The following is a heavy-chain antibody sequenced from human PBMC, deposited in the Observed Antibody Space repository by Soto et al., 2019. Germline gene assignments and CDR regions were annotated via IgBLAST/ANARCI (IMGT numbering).Heavy chain of an antibody. J-gene: IGHJ5*02. CDR2: INAGNGNT. CDR3: ARGYGGYFHWFDP. Sequence: QVQLVQFGAEEKKPGASVKVSCKASGYTFTSYAMHWVRQAPGQRLEWMGWINAGNGNTKYSQKFQGRVTITRDTSASTAYMDLSSLRSEDTAVYYCARGYGGYFHWFDPWGQGTLVTVSS. V-gene: IGHV1-3*05. CDR1: GYTFTSYA. D-gene: IGHD4-17*01.